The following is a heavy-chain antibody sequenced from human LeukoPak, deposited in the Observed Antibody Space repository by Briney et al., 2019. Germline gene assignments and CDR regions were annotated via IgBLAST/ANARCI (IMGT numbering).Heavy chain of an antibody. CDR2: INPNSGGT. D-gene: IGHD3-22*01. J-gene: IGHJ4*02. CDR3: ARGPGYYDSRGYSYYFDY. V-gene: IGHV1-2*04. CDR1: GYTFTGYY. Sequence: ASVKVSCKASGYTFTGYYMHWVRQAPGQGLEWMGWINPNSGGTNYAQKFQGWVTMTRDTSISTAYMELSSLRSEDTAVYYCARGPGYYDSRGYSYYFDYWGQGTLVTVSP.